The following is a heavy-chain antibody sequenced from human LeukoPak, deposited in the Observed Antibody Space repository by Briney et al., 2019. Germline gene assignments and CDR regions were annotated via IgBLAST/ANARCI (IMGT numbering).Heavy chain of an antibody. CDR1: GFTVSNTY. Sequence: PGRSLRLSCAASGFTVSNTYMSWVRQAPGKGLEWDSIIYSDGRTYYADSVKGRFTISRDNSKNTMYLQMNSLRAEDTAVYYCASGGGYSSAWHSSDYWGQGTLVTVSS. CDR2: IYSDGRT. CDR3: ASGGGYSSAWHSSDY. V-gene: IGHV3-53*01. J-gene: IGHJ4*02. D-gene: IGHD6-19*01.